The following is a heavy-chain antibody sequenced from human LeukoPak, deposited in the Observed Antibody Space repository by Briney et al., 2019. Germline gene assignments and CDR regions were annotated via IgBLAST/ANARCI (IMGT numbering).Heavy chain of an antibody. CDR1: GYTFTGYY. Sequence: GASVTVSCKASGYTFTGYYMHWVRQAPGQGLEWMGWINPNSGGTNYAQKFQGRVTMTRDTSISTAYMELSSLRSDDTAVYYCARDEVKLLYPYYYGMDVWGQGTTVTVSS. D-gene: IGHD2-2*02. CDR2: INPNSGGT. J-gene: IGHJ6*02. V-gene: IGHV1-2*02. CDR3: ARDEVKLLYPYYYGMDV.